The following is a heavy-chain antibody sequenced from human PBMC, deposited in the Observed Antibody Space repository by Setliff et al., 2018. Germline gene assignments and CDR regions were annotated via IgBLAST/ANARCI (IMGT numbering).Heavy chain of an antibody. D-gene: IGHD3-10*01. CDR1: GYTFTGYY. J-gene: IGHJ5*02. Sequence: ASVKVSCKASGYTFTGYYIHWVRQAPGQGLEWMGRINPNSGGTNYAQKFQGRVTMTRDTSISTAYMELSRLTSDDTAVYYCARAELLWFGGFDPWGQGTLVTVSS. CDR2: INPNSGGT. CDR3: ARAELLWFGGFDP. V-gene: IGHV1-2*06.